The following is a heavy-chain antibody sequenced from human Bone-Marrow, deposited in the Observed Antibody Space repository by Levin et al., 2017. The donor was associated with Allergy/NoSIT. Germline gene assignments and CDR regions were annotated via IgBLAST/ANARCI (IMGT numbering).Heavy chain of an antibody. D-gene: IGHD3-22*01. V-gene: IGHV4-59*01. CDR1: RGSNSSSY. CDR3: GRYRWLFPIER. CDR2: IYFSGST. J-gene: IGHJ5*02. Sequence: SQTLSLTCHVSRGSNSSSYWTWIRQPPGKGLEWIGFIYFSGSTNYNPSLNPSLKSRVTISVDKSKSQITLRLSFVTAADTAVYYCGRYRWLFPIERWGQGTLVSVSS.